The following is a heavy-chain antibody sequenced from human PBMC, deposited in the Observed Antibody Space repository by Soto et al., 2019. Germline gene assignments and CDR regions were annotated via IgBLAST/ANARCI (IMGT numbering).Heavy chain of an antibody. J-gene: IGHJ1*01. V-gene: IGHV3-48*02. D-gene: IGHD3-22*01. Sequence: PGGSQRLSCAASGFTFSSYSMNWVRQAPGKGLEWVSYISRSSSTTYYADSVKGRFTISRDNAKNSLYLQMNSLRDEDTAVYYCARDSDYYDSSGYYPEYFQHWGQGTLVTVSS. CDR1: GFTFSSYS. CDR3: ARDSDYYDSSGYYPEYFQH. CDR2: ISRSSSTT.